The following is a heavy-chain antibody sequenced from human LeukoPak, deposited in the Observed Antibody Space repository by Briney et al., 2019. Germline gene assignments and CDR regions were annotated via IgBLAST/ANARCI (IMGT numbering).Heavy chain of an antibody. Sequence: GGSLRLSCAASGFTVSSNYMSWVRQAPGKGLEWVSVIYGGGSTYYADSVKGRFTISRDNSKNTLYLQMNSLRAEDTAVYYCARDSDYGDPLDYWGQGTLVTVSS. CDR3: ARDSDYGDPLDY. CDR2: IYGGGST. D-gene: IGHD4-17*01. J-gene: IGHJ4*02. CDR1: GFTVSSNY. V-gene: IGHV3-66*01.